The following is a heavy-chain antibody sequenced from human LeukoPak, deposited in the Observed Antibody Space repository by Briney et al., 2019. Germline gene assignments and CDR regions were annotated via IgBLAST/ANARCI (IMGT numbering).Heavy chain of an antibody. J-gene: IGHJ3*02. CDR3: ARVKPLCSSTSCYPHAFDI. CDR2: IYYSGST. V-gene: IGHV4-59*01. D-gene: IGHD2-2*01. Sequence: SETLSLNCTVSGGSISSYYWSWIRQPPGKGLEGIGYIYYSGSTNYNPSPKSPVTITVDTSKNQFSLTPSSVTAAHTAVYYCARVKPLCSSTSCYPHAFDIWGQGTMVTVSS. CDR1: GGSISSYY.